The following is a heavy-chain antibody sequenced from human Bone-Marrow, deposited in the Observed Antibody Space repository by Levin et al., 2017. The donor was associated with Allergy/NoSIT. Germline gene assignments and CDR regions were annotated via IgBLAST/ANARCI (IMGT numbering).Heavy chain of an antibody. CDR1: GFSLATPGVG. Sequence: ESGPTLVKPTQTLTLTCSCSGFSLATPGVGVGWIRQPPGKALEWLALIYWDGDQRYSPSLMSRLTITKDTSKNQVVLTMTDMDPVDTATYYCAYNSPFGYDFWSGYYSRWGQGTLVTVSS. J-gene: IGHJ4*02. CDR3: AYNSPFGYDFWSGYYSR. D-gene: IGHD3-3*01. V-gene: IGHV2-5*02. CDR2: IYWDGDQ.